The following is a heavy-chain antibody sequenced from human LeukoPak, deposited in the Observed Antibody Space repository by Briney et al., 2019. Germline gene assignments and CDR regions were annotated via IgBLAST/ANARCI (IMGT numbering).Heavy chain of an antibody. D-gene: IGHD2-2*01. V-gene: IGHV1-69*01. CDR1: GGTFSSYA. CDR2: IIPIFGTA. Sequence: SSVKVSCKASGGTFSSYAISCVRQAPGQGLEWMGGIIPIFGTANYAQKFQGRVTITADESTSTAYMELSSLRSEDTAVYYCARSSRYCSSTSCYDSYYYFYMDVWGKGTTVTVSS. J-gene: IGHJ6*03. CDR3: ARSSRYCSSTSCYDSYYYFYMDV.